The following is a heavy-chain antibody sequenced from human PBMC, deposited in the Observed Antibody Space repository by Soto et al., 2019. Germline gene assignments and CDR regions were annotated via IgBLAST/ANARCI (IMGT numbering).Heavy chain of an antibody. D-gene: IGHD3-22*01. CDR3: AKGGYYYDSSGYPGPYYYYGMYG. V-gene: IGHV3-30*18. CDR2: ISYDGSNK. J-gene: IGHJ6*02. Sequence: GGSLRLSCAASGFTFSSYGMHWVRQAPGKGLEWVAVISYDGSNKYYADSVKGRFTISRDNSKNTLYLQMNSLRAEDTAVYYCAKGGYYYDSSGYPGPYYYYGMYGWGQGTTVTVAS. CDR1: GFTFSSYG.